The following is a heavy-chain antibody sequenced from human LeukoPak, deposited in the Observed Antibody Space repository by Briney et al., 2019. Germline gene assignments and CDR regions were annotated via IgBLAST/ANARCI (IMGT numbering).Heavy chain of an antibody. CDR2: LSGNAGRP. Sequence: GGSLRLSCAASGFTFISYAMSWVRQAPGKGLEWVSSLSGNAGRPYYADSVKGRFTTSRDNSKNTLYLQMNSLRAEDTAVYYCAKDHRDSGNYYYYYGLDVWGQGTMVTVSS. CDR1: GFTFISYA. J-gene: IGHJ6*02. D-gene: IGHD1-26*01. CDR3: AKDHRDSGNYYYYYGLDV. V-gene: IGHV3-23*01.